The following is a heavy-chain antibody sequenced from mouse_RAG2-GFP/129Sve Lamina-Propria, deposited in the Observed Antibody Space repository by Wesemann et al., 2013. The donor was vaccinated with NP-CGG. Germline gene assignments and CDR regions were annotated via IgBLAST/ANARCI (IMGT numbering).Heavy chain of an antibody. D-gene: IGHD2-4*01. CDR3: ARRIYYDYDDDY. CDR2: IDPSDSYT. Sequence: SVKLSCKASGYTFTSYWMQWVKQRPGQGLEWIGEIDPSDSYTNYNQKFKGKATLTVDTSSSTAYMQLSSLTSEDSAVYYCARRIYYDYDDDYWGQGHHSHSLL. V-gene: IGHV1-50*01. CDR1: GYTFTSYW. J-gene: IGHJ2*01.